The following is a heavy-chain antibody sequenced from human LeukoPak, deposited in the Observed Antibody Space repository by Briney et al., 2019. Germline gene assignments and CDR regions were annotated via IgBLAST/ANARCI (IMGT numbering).Heavy chain of an antibody. CDR1: GFTFSGSA. D-gene: IGHD6-13*01. CDR3: TRILAAAGTANDY. CDR2: IRSKANSYAT. Sequence: PGGSLRLSCAASGFTFSGSAMHWVRQASGKGLEWVGRIRSKANSYATAYAASVKGRFTISRDDSKNTAYLQMNSLKTEDTAVYYCTRILAAAGTANDYWGQGTLVTVSS. V-gene: IGHV3-73*01. J-gene: IGHJ4*02.